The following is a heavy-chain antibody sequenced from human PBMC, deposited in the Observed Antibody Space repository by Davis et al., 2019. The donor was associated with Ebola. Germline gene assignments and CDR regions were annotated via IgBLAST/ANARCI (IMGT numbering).Heavy chain of an antibody. J-gene: IGHJ6*02. CDR3: ARPVGYYYYGMDV. CDR1: GFTFSDYY. V-gene: IGHV3-11*01. D-gene: IGHD1-26*01. Sequence: GESLKISCAASGFTFSDYYMSWIRQAPGKGLEWVSYISSSGSTIYYADSVKGRFTISRDNAKNSLYLQMNSLRAEDTAVYYCARPVGYYYYGMDVWGQGTTVTVSS. CDR2: ISSSGSTI.